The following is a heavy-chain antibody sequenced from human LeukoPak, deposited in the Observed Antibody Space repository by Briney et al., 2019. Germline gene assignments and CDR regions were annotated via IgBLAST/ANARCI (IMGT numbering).Heavy chain of an antibody. Sequence: GGSLRLSCAASGFTFSSYSMNWVRQAPGKGLEWVSSISSSSYIYYADSVKGRFTISRDNAKNSLYLQMNSLRAEDTAVYYCARESSSWPDVYYYGMDVWGQGTTVTVSS. CDR1: GFTFSSYS. J-gene: IGHJ6*02. CDR2: ISSSSYI. V-gene: IGHV3-21*01. D-gene: IGHD6-13*01. CDR3: ARESSSWPDVYYYGMDV.